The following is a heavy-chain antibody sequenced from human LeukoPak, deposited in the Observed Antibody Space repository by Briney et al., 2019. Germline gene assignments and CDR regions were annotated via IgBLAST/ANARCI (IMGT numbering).Heavy chain of an antibody. CDR1: GYTLTGYY. CDR3: GRALWLEFGEFTPFDS. V-gene: IGHV1-2*02. D-gene: IGHD3-10*01. CDR2: INHSSGGT. J-gene: IGHJ4*02. Sequence: SVKVSCKASGYTLTGYYMHWVRQPPGQGGEWMGWINHSSGGTNYGQKFQGRVTMNRDTSMSTAYMELSRLRSDDTVVYYCGRALWLEFGEFTPFDSWGEGTLVTVSS.